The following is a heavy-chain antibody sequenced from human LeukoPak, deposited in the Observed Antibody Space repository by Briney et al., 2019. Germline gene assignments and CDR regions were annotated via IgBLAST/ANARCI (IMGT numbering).Heavy chain of an antibody. CDR1: GFTVSGNY. V-gene: IGHV3-53*01. J-gene: IGHJ3*02. CDR2: IYSGGST. CDR3: ARGGSYLSAFDI. Sequence: GGSLRLSCAVSGFTVSGNYMSWVRQAPGKGLEWVSLIYSGGSTFYADSVKGRFTISRDNSKNTLYLQMNSLRAEDTAVYYCARGGSYLSAFDIWGQGTMVTVSS. D-gene: IGHD1-26*01.